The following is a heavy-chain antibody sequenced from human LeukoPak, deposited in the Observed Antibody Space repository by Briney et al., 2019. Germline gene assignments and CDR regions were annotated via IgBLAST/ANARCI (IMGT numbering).Heavy chain of an antibody. V-gene: IGHV3-21*01. CDR3: ARDIRRGYPFDY. CDR1: GFTFSSYS. Sequence: GGSLRLSCAASGFTFSSYSMNWVRQAPGKGLEWVSSISSSSSYIYYADSVKGRSTISRDNAKNSLYLQMNSLRAEVTAVYYCARDIRRGYPFDYWGQGTLVTVSS. D-gene: IGHD5-12*01. J-gene: IGHJ4*02. CDR2: ISSSSSYI.